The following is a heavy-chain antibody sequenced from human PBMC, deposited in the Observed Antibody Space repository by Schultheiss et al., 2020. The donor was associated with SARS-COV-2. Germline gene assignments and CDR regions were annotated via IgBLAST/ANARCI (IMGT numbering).Heavy chain of an antibody. CDR1: GGTFSSYA. J-gene: IGHJ3*02. CDR2: INPNSGGT. CDR3: ASKDTAMVHDAFDI. Sequence: ASVKVSCKASGGTFSSYAINWVRQAPGQGLEWMGWINPNSGGTNYAQKFQGWVTMTRDTSISTAYMELSRLRSDDTAVYYCASKDTAMVHDAFDIWGQGTMVTVSS. V-gene: IGHV1-2*04. D-gene: IGHD5-18*01.